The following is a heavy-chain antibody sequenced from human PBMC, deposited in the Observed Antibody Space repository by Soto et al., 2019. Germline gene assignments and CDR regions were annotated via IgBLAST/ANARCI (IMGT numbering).Heavy chain of an antibody. V-gene: IGHV5-10-1*01. Sequence: PGESLKISCKGSGYSFTSYWISWVRQMPGKGLEWMGRIDPSDSYTNYSPSFQGHVTISADKSISTAYLQWSSLKASDTAMYYCARRGSSSSLYYYYYGMDVWGQGTTVTVSS. CDR1: GYSFTSYW. D-gene: IGHD6-6*01. J-gene: IGHJ6*02. CDR3: ARRGSSSSLYYYYYGMDV. CDR2: IDPSDSYT.